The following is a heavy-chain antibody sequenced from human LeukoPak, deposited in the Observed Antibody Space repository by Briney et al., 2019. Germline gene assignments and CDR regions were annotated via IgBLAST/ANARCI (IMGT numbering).Heavy chain of an antibody. CDR1: GFTFSSYA. D-gene: IGHD2-2*02. V-gene: IGHV3-30*04. Sequence: GGSLRLSCAASGFTFSSYALHWVRQSPGKGLEWVAVISYDDGSNKYYADSVKGRFTISRDNSKNTLYLQMNSLRTEDTAIYYCATESGGNTPYYFDYWGQGTLVTVSS. CDR2: ISYDDGSNK. CDR3: ATESGGNTPYYFDY. J-gene: IGHJ4*02.